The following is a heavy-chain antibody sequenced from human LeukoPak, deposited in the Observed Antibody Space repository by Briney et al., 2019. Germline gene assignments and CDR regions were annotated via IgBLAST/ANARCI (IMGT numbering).Heavy chain of an antibody. V-gene: IGHV4-59*08. J-gene: IGHJ4*02. CDR2: ISYSESA. D-gene: IGHD4-17*01. CDR3: AKRKRDYGVFDY. Sequence: WIGYISYSESANYNPSLTSRVTMSVDTSKNQFSLKLSSVTAADTAVYYCAKRKRDYGVFDYWGQGTLVTVSS.